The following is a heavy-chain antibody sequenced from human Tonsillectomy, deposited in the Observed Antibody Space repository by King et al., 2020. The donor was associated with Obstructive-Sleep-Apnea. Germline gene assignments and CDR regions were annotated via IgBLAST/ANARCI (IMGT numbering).Heavy chain of an antibody. D-gene: IGHD2-21*01. CDR2: IDAGNGNT. J-gene: IGHJ4*02. V-gene: IGHV1-3*01. CDR1: GYTFTGYG. Sequence: VQLVQSGAEMKKPGSSVKVSCKASGYTFTGYGMHWVRQAPGQRLEWMGWIDAGNGNTKYSQTFQDRVAISMDTSASTAYMELTSLRSEDTAVYYCARLFAYCPNTTCSDYWGQGTLVTVSS. CDR3: ARLFAYCPNTTCSDY.